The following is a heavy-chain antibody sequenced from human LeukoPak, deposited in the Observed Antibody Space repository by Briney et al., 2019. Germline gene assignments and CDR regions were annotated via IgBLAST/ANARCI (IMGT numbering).Heavy chain of an antibody. CDR3: AKDTFAGSRSGVVDY. Sequence: PGRSLRLSCAASGFIFHDYAMPWVRHAPGKGLEWVSGISWNSGSIGYSGSVRGRFTISRDNAKNSLYLQMNSLRAEDTALYYCAKDTFAGSRSGVVDYWGQGTLVTVSS. CDR2: ISWNSGSI. V-gene: IGHV3-9*01. D-gene: IGHD6-19*01. J-gene: IGHJ4*02. CDR1: GFIFHDYA.